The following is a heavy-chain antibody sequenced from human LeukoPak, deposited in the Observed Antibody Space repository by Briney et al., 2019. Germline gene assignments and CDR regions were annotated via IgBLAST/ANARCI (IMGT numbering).Heavy chain of an antibody. V-gene: IGHV3-30*18. CDR1: GFTFSSYE. Sequence: PGGSLRLSCAASGFTFSSYEMNWVRQAPGKGLEWVAVISYDGSNKYYADSVKGRFTISRDNSKNTLYLQMNSLRAEDTAVYYCAKGPGSGSYPSYWGQGTLVTVSS. D-gene: IGHD3-10*01. J-gene: IGHJ4*02. CDR2: ISYDGSNK. CDR3: AKGPGSGSYPSY.